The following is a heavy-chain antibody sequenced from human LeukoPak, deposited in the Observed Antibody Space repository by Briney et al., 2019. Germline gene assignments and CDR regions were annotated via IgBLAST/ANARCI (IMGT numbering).Heavy chain of an antibody. CDR3: AKQLGYCSDGSCYFPY. CDR2: ISNNGGYT. CDR1: GFTFSSSA. Sequence: GGSLRLSCAASGFTFSSSAMSWVRQAPGEGLEWVSAISNNGGYTYYADSVQGRFTISRDNSKSTLCLQMNSLRAEDTAVYYCAKQLGYCSDGSCYFPYWGQGTLVTVSS. V-gene: IGHV3-23*01. J-gene: IGHJ4*02. D-gene: IGHD2-15*01.